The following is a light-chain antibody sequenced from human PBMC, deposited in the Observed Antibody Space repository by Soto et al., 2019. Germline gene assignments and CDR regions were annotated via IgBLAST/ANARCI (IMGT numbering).Light chain of an antibody. Sequence: QSVLTQPASVSGSPGQSITISCTGSTSDIGGYNYVSWYQQHPGKAPKLLIYDVSYRPSGISERFSGSKSGNTASLTISGLQPEDEADYYCSSYGASSTLFGGGTKLTVL. V-gene: IGLV2-14*03. J-gene: IGLJ2*01. CDR2: DVS. CDR3: SSYGASSTL. CDR1: TSDIGGYNY.